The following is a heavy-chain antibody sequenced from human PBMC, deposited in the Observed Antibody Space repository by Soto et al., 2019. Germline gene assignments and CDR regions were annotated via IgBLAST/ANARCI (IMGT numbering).Heavy chain of an antibody. Sequence: EAQLVESGGGVAQPGRSLRLSCEGSGYSFDDYAMHWVRQAPGKGLEWVSGISWNSNRVAYADSVKGRFSISRDNVLNALYLEMNSLRPEDTALYYCAIEFKRLLWFGDFFYMDVWGKGATVTVS. D-gene: IGHD3-10*01. CDR2: ISWNSNRV. CDR3: AIEFKRLLWFGDFFYMDV. J-gene: IGHJ6*03. CDR1: GYSFDDYA. V-gene: IGHV3-9*01.